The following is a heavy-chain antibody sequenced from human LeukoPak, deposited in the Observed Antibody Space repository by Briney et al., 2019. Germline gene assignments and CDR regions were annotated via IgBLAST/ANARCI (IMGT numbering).Heavy chain of an antibody. CDR2: ISAYNGNT. D-gene: IGHD3-22*01. V-gene: IGHV1-18*01. CDR3: ARDHYYDSSGFSGIFDY. Sequence: ASVKVSCKASGYTFTSYGISWVRQAPGQGLEWMGWISAYNGNTNYAQKLQGRVTMTTDTSTSTAYMELRSLRSDDTAVYYCARDHYYDSSGFSGIFDYWGQGTLVTASS. CDR1: GYTFTSYG. J-gene: IGHJ4*02.